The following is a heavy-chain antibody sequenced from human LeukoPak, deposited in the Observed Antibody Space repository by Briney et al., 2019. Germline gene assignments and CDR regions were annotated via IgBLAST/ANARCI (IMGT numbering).Heavy chain of an antibody. D-gene: IGHD2-2*01. V-gene: IGHV3-23*01. CDR3: FACSSASCYGDRFDP. Sequence: GGSLRLSCEASGFTFASYAMTWVRQAPGKWREWVSSISATDGSTYYAYSVRGRFTISRDNTKNTLFLQMSSLRAEDTALYYCFACSSASCYGDRFDPWGQGTLVTVSS. J-gene: IGHJ5*02. CDR1: GFTFASYA. CDR2: ISATDGST.